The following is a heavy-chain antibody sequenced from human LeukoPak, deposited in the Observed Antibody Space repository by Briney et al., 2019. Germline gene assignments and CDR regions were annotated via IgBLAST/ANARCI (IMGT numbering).Heavy chain of an antibody. CDR2: TYYRSKWYN. Sequence: SQTLSLTCAISGDSVSSNSAAWNWIRQSPSRGLEWLGRTYYRSKWYNDYAVSVKSRITINPDTSKNQFSLQLNSVTPEDTAVYYCARGFLWFGAPGNYYMDVWGKGTTVTISS. D-gene: IGHD3-10*01. V-gene: IGHV6-1*01. J-gene: IGHJ6*03. CDR3: ARGFLWFGAPGNYYMDV. CDR1: GDSVSSNSAA.